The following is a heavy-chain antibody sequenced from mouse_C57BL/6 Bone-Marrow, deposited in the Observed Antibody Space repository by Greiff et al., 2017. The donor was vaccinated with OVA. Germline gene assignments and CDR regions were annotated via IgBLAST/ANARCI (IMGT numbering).Heavy chain of an antibody. D-gene: IGHD1-1*01. J-gene: IGHJ2*01. CDR1: GFSFNTYA. CDR3: VRQGTFITTPYFDY. CDR2: IRSKSNNYAT. V-gene: IGHV10-1*01. Sequence: EVQVVESGGGLVQPKGSLKLSCAASGFSFNTYAMNWVRQAPGKGLEWVARIRSKSNNYATYYADSVKDRFTISRDDSESMLYPQMNNLKTEDTAMYYCVRQGTFITTPYFDYWGQGTTLTVSS.